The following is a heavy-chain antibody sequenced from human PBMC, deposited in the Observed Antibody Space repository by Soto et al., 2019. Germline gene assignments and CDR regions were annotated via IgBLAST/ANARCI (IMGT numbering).Heavy chain of an antibody. D-gene: IGHD6-13*01. V-gene: IGHV3-21*04. CDR2: ISSSRSKI. CDR3: ARALFGYSSTWYYFDY. Sequence: PGGSLRLSCAASGFTFSDYSMNWVRQAPGKGLEWVSSISSSRSKIYYADSVKGRFTVSRGNARNSLYLQMSSLRAEDTAVYYCARALFGYSSTWYYFDYWGQGT. J-gene: IGHJ4*02. CDR1: GFTFSDYS.